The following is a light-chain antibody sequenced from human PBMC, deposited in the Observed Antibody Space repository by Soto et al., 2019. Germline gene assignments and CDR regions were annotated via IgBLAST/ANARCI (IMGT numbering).Light chain of an antibody. CDR3: QQRSNWPRGT. CDR2: RAS. V-gene: IGKV1-5*03. CDR1: QNINTW. Sequence: DIQMTQSPSTLSASVGDRVTITCRASQNINTWLAWYQQKPGKGPILLIYRASRLESGVPSRFSGSGSGTEFALTISSLQPADFAVYYCQQRSNWPRGTFGGGTKVDIK. J-gene: IGKJ4*01.